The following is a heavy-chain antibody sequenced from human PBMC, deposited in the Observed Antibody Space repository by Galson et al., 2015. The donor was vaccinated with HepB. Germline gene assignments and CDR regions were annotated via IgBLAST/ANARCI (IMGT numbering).Heavy chain of an antibody. CDR2: IIPVFGTI. V-gene: IGHV1-69*13. J-gene: IGHJ3*01. CDR1: GGPLRSYA. Sequence: SVKVSCKASGGPLRSYAISWVRQAPGQGLEWMGRIIPVFGTIDYAQDFQDRVTITADESTGTVYMELSSLTSANTAGYYCATSSVLRASTAGGLDVWGPGTVVTVSS. CDR3: ATSSVLRASTAGGLDV. D-gene: IGHD5/OR15-5a*01.